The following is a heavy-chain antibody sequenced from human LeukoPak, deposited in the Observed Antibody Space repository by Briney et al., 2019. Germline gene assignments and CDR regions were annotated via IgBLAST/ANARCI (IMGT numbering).Heavy chain of an antibody. CDR3: AKGYYGSGVSLDY. Sequence: PGGSLRLSCAASGFTFSSYGMHWVRQAPGKGLEWVAFIRYDGSNKYYADSVKGRFTISRDNSKNTPYLQMNSLRAEDTAVYYCAKGYYGSGVSLDYWGQGTLVTVSS. CDR1: GFTFSSYG. D-gene: IGHD3-10*01. CDR2: IRYDGSNK. V-gene: IGHV3-30*02. J-gene: IGHJ4*02.